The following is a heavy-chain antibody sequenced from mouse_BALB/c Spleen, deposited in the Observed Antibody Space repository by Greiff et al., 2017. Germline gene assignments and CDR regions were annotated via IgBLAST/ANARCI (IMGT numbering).Heavy chain of an antibody. V-gene: IGHV1-69*02. J-gene: IGHJ2*01. CDR2: IYPSDSYT. CDR1: GYTFTSYW. Sequence: VQLQQPGAELVRPGASVKLSCKASGYTFTSYWINWVKQRPGQGLEWIGNIYPSDSYTNYNQKFKDKATLTVDKSSSTAYMQLSSPTSEDSAVYYCTRTVYYGNYYFDYWGQGTTLTVSS. D-gene: IGHD2-1*01. CDR3: TRTVYYGNYYFDY.